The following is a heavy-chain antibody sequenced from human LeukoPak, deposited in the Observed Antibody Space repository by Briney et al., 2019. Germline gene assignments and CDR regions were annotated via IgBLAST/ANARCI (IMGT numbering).Heavy chain of an antibody. CDR1: GGSISSSSYY. D-gene: IGHD4-17*01. V-gene: IGHV4-39*01. CDR2: IYYSGST. J-gene: IGHJ4*02. Sequence: SETLSLTCTVSGGSISSSSYYWGWIRQPPGKGLEWIGSIYYSGSTYYNPSLKSRVTISVDTSKNQFSLKLSSVTAADTAVYYCARHLYYGDYSSDYWGQGTLVTVSS. CDR3: ARHLYYGDYSSDY.